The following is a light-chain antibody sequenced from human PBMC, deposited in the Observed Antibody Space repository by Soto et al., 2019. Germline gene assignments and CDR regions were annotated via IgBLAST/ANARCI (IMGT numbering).Light chain of an antibody. J-gene: IGLJ1*01. CDR2: NVY. CDR3: SSYTVSRTYV. Sequence: QSVLTQPPSASGSPGQSVTISCTGTSSDVGGYNYVSWHQQHPGKAPKLMIYNVYDRPSGXXXXFSGPKYGNTASLTXSGLQGXDXXDYYCSSYTVSRTYVFGTGTKVTVL. CDR1: SSDVGGYNY. V-gene: IGLV2-14*03.